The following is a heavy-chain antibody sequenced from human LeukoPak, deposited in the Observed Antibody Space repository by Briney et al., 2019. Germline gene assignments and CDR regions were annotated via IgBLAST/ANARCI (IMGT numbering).Heavy chain of an antibody. CDR1: GGPFSSYA. J-gene: IGHJ4*02. CDR2: IIPIFGTA. D-gene: IGHD3-22*01. CDR3: ARGGSMIVDAAFDY. Sequence: SVKVSCKASGGPFSSYAISWVRQAPGQGLEWMGGIIPIFGTANYAQKFQGRVTITADESTSTAYMELSSLRSEDTAVYYCARGGSMIVDAAFDYWGQGTLVTVSS. V-gene: IGHV1-69*01.